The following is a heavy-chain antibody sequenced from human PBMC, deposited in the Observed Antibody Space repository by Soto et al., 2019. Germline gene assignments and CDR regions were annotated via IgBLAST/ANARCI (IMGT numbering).Heavy chain of an antibody. Sequence: SETLSLTCAVNGASFSGYYWSWIRQPPGRGLEWIGEVFRSGSTNYNPSLKSRVTISVDTSKNQFSLKLSSVTAADTAVYYCARAVGGESSGTRGWFDPWAQGTLVTVSS. CDR2: VFRSGST. CDR1: GASFSGYY. V-gene: IGHV4-34*12. J-gene: IGHJ5*02. CDR3: ARAVGGESSGTRGWFDP. D-gene: IGHD3-22*01.